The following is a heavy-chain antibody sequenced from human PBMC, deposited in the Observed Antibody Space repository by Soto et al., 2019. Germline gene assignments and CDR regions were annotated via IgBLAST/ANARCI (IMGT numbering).Heavy chain of an antibody. J-gene: IGHJ6*02. Sequence: EVQLVESGGGLVQPGGSLRLSCAASGFGVSNNYMSWVRQAPGKGLEWVSAINSGGNTYYADSVKGRFTISRDNSKNTVYLQMNRVGAEDPAVYYCARGGDRFGYWEYCYYGMDVWGQGTTVTVSS. CDR1: GFGVSNNY. V-gene: IGHV3-66*01. CDR2: INSGGNT. D-gene: IGHD3-22*01. CDR3: ARGGDRFGYWEYCYYGMDV.